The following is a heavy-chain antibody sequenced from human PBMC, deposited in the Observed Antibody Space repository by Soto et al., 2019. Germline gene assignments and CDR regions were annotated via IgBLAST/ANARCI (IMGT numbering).Heavy chain of an antibody. J-gene: IGHJ5*02. CDR1: GGSVNGYY. CDR3: ATRITVFGLLIPPFDP. V-gene: IGHV4-34*01. Sequence: NPSETLSLTCAVYGGSVNGYYWNWIRQPPGKGLEWIGEINHTGGTYYNPSLKSRVTMSVDTSKNQFSLRLSSVTAADTAIYYCATRITVFGLLIPPFDPWGQGTQVTVSS. D-gene: IGHD3-3*01. CDR2: INHTGGT.